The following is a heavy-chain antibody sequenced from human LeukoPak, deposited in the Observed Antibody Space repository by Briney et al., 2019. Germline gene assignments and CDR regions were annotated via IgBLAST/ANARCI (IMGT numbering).Heavy chain of an antibody. V-gene: IGHV4-30-4*08. CDR2: IYYSGST. CDR3: ARDHRRELRRWFDL. Sequence: PSQTLSLTCTVSGGSISSGDYYWSWIRQPPGKGLEWIGYIYYSGSTYYNPSLKSRVTISVDTSKNQFSLKLSSVTAADTAVYYCARDHRRELRRWFDLWGQGTLVTVSS. J-gene: IGHJ5*02. D-gene: IGHD1-26*01. CDR1: GGSISSGDYY.